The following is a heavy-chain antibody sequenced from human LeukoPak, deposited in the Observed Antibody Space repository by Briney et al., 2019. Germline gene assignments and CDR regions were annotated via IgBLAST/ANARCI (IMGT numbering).Heavy chain of an antibody. CDR1: GYSFTNYW. CDR3: ARRGMDA. J-gene: IGHJ6*02. CDR2: IFPGDSDT. V-gene: IGHV5-51*01. Sequence: GESLKISCKGSGYSFTNYWTAWVRQVPGKGLEWMGIIFPGDSDTRYSPSFQGQVTFSADKSISTAYMQWGSLKASDTAMYFCARRGMDAWGQGTTVTVSS.